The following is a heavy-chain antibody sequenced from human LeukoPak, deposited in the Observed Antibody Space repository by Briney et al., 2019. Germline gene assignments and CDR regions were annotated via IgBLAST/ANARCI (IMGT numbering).Heavy chain of an antibody. V-gene: IGHV3-30-3*01. Sequence: GGSLRLSCAASGFTFSSYAMHWVRQAPGKGLEWVAVISYDGSNKYYADSVKGRFTISRDNSLDTLYLQMNSLRAEDTAIYYCAEPTTVTTSYYFDYWGQGTLVTVSS. CDR1: GFTFSSYA. CDR3: AEPTTVTTSYYFDY. CDR2: ISYDGSNK. J-gene: IGHJ4*02. D-gene: IGHD4-17*01.